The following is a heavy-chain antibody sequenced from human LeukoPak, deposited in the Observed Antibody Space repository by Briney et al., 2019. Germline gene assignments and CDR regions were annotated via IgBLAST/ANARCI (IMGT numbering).Heavy chain of an antibody. J-gene: IGHJ3*02. CDR3: AKGGYDYVWGSYRYGAFDI. D-gene: IGHD3-16*02. CDR1: GCTFSSYG. CDR2: IRYDGSNK. Sequence: GGSLRLSCAASGCTFSSYGMHWVRQAPGKGLEWVAFIRYDGSNKYYADSVKGRFTISRDNSKNTLYLQMNSLRAEDTAVYYCAKGGYDYVWGSYRYGAFDIWGQGTMVTVSS. V-gene: IGHV3-30*02.